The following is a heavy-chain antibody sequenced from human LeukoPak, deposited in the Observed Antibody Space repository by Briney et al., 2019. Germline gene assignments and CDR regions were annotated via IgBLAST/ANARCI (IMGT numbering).Heavy chain of an antibody. CDR3: ARDPKLYGGHFDY. Sequence: SVKVSCKASGGTFSSYAISWVRQAPGQGLEWMGGIIPIFGTANYAQKLQGRVTMTTDTSTSTAYMELRSLRSDDTAVYYCARDPKLYGGHFDYWGQGTLVTVSS. CDR1: GGTFSSYA. D-gene: IGHD4-23*01. CDR2: IIPIFGTA. J-gene: IGHJ4*02. V-gene: IGHV1-69*05.